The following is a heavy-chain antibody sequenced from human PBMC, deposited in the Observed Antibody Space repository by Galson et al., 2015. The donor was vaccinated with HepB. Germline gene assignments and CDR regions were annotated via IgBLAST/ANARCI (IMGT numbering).Heavy chain of an antibody. CDR2: IYHSGTT. D-gene: IGHD2-15*01. J-gene: IGHJ4*02. V-gene: IGHV4-31*03. CDR1: GGSVSSSIHY. Sequence: TLSLTCTVSGGSVSSSIHYWSWIRQHPGKGLEWLGYIYHSGTTYYQPSLKSRVTISVDTSKNQFSLNLSSVTAADTAVYYCAREVIAATRRFDHWGQGALVTVSS. CDR3: AREVIAATRRFDH.